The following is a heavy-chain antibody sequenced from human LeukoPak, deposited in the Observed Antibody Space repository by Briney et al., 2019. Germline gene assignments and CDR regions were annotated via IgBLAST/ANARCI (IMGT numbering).Heavy chain of an antibody. CDR2: IYPDDSDT. V-gene: IGHV5-51*01. CDR1: GYTFTNYW. Sequence: GESLKISCEASGYTFTNYWIGWVRQMPGKGLEWMGIIYPDDSDTKYSPSFQGQVTISADKSISTAYLQWSSLKDADTAMYYCARRLSGSAIRVAFDIWGQGTMVTVSS. D-gene: IGHD1-26*01. CDR3: ARRLSGSAIRVAFDI. J-gene: IGHJ3*02.